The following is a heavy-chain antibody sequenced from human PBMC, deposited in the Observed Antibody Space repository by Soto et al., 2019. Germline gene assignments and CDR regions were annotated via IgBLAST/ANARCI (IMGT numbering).Heavy chain of an antibody. CDR1: GGSISRGGYY. CDR2: VYYTGTT. CDR3: AIGVGKWLQFRFDP. Sequence: QVQLQESGPGLVKPSQTLSLTCTVSGGSISRGGYYWSWIRQHPGKGLEWIGYVYYTGTTYSSPSLKNRGSITLHTAKNQFSLKLTSVTAADSAVYYCAIGVGKWLQFRFDPWGQGTLVTVSS. D-gene: IGHD6-19*01. J-gene: IGHJ5*02. V-gene: IGHV4-31*03.